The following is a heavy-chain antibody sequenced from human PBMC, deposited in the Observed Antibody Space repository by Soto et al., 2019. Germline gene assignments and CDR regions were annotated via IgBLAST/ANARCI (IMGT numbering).Heavy chain of an antibody. CDR3: ASGTNGAFFVY. Sequence: QVQLVESGGGLVKPGGSLRLSCAASGFTFSDYYMSWIRQAPGKGLEWVSYISSRSSTTFYADSVKGRFTISRDNVKNSLYLQMNSLRAEDTAVYYCASGTNGAFFVYWGQGILVTVSS. V-gene: IGHV3-11*01. CDR2: ISSRSSTT. CDR1: GFTFSDYY. J-gene: IGHJ4*02. D-gene: IGHD2-8*01.